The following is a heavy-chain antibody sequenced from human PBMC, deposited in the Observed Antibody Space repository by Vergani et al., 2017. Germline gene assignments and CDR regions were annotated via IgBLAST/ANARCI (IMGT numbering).Heavy chain of an antibody. CDR3: AKPLGWELPDFYYGMDV. D-gene: IGHD1-26*01. CDR1: GFTFNTYG. V-gene: IGHV3-30*02. Sequence: QVQLVESGGGVVQPGGSLRLSCAASGFTFNTYGFHWVRQAPGKGLEWVAFIRYDGINTYYVDSVRGRFNISRDDPKNKLYLNMISLRPEDTAVYYCAKPLGWELPDFYYGMDVWGQGTTVTVS. J-gene: IGHJ6*02. CDR2: IRYDGINT.